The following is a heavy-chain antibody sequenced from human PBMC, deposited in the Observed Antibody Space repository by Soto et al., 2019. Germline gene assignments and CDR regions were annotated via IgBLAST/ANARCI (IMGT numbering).Heavy chain of an antibody. D-gene: IGHD6-19*01. CDR1: GFTFSSYW. Sequence: GSLRLSCAVSGFTFSSYWMSWVRQAPGKGLEWVANIKQDGSEKYYVDSVKGRFTISRDNAKNSLYLQMNSLRAEDTAVYYCARDFSSGWYGLPYYYYYGMDVWG. CDR3: ARDFSSGWYGLPYYYYYGMDV. V-gene: IGHV3-7*01. J-gene: IGHJ6*01. CDR2: IKQDGSEK.